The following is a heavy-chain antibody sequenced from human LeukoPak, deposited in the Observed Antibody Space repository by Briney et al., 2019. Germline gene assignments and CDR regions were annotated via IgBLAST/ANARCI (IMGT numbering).Heavy chain of an antibody. Sequence: AGGSLRLSCAASGFTFSRYWMSWVRQAPGKGLEWVANIKQDGSEKYYVDSVKGRFTISRDNAKNSLYLQMNSLRAEDTAVYYCARASLHCSGGSCYPAGGMDVWGKGTTVTVSS. CDR2: IKQDGSEK. CDR3: ARASLHCSGGSCYPAGGMDV. J-gene: IGHJ6*04. D-gene: IGHD2-15*01. V-gene: IGHV3-7*03. CDR1: GFTFSRYW.